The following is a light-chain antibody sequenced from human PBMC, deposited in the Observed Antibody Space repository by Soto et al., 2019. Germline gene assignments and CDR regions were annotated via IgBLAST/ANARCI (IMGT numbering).Light chain of an antibody. J-gene: IGKJ3*01. CDR3: QQYGISPYT. CDR1: QTVNNRS. Sequence: EIVLTQSPGTLSLSPGGRATLSCRASQTVNNRSLAWYQQRPGQAPRLLIYGASNRATGIPDRFSGSGSGTDFTLSISRLEPEDFAVYYCQQYGISPYTFGPGTKVDIK. V-gene: IGKV3-20*01. CDR2: GAS.